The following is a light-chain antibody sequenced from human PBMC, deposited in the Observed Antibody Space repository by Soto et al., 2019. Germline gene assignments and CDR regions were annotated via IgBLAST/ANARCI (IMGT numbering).Light chain of an antibody. CDR3: QQYNNWPHT. CDR1: QSVSSK. J-gene: IGKJ2*01. CDR2: GVS. V-gene: IGKV3-15*01. Sequence: EIVMTQSPATLSVSPGERATLSCRASQSVSSKLAWFQQKPGQAPSLLIYGVSTRAIGVPVRFSGSGSGTEFTLTINSLQSEDFAVYDCQQYNNWPHTFGQGTKLEIK.